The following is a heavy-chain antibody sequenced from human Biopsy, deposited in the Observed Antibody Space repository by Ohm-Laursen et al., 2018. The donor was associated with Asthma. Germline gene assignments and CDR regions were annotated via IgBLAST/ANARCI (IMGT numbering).Heavy chain of an antibody. V-gene: IGHV1-18*01. Sequence: GASVNVSCKASGDSFSNYAITWVRQAPGQGLEWMGWISVYNGNTKVAQKLQDRVTMITDTSTSTAYMELRSLRSDDTAVYFCARAVDYSHYYGIDVWGQGTTVTVS. D-gene: IGHD3-10*01. CDR1: GDSFSNYA. CDR3: ARAVDYSHYYGIDV. J-gene: IGHJ6*02. CDR2: ISVYNGNT.